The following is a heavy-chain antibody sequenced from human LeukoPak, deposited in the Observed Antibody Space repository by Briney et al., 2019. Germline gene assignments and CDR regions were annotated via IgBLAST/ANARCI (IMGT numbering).Heavy chain of an antibody. Sequence: ASVKVSCKASGYTFTSYYMYWVRQAPGQGLEWMGWISAYNGNTNYAQKLQGRVTMTTDTSTSTAYMELRSLRSDDTAVYYCARHVDTAMTNFDYWGQGTLVTVSS. CDR1: GYTFTSYY. CDR2: ISAYNGNT. J-gene: IGHJ4*02. CDR3: ARHVDTAMTNFDY. V-gene: IGHV1-18*04. D-gene: IGHD5-18*01.